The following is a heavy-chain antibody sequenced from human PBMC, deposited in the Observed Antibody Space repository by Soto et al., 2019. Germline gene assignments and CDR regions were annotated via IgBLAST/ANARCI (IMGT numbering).Heavy chain of an antibody. CDR1: GFTFSSYA. J-gene: IGHJ4*02. CDR3: ARDSSGYVFDY. V-gene: IGHV3-30-3*01. Sequence: QVQLVESGGGVVQPGRSLRLSCAASGFTFSSYAMHWVRQAPGKGLEWVAVISYDGSNKYYADSVKGRFTISRDNSKNTLYLQMNSLRAEDTAVYYCARDSSGYVFDYWGQGTLVTVSS. D-gene: IGHD3-22*01. CDR2: ISYDGSNK.